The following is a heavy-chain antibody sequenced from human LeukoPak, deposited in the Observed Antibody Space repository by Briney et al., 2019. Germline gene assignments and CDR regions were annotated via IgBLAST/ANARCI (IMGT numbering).Heavy chain of an antibody. J-gene: IGHJ4*02. V-gene: IGHV1-2*02. CDR1: GYTFTDYF. Sequence: AASVKVSCKASGYTFTDYFIHWVRQAPGQGLEWMGWLNPYSGATNFALSFRGRVTMTRDTSVNTAYMEVNSLTSDDTSVYYCARARSRSITYYLGYWGQGTLVVVSS. CDR2: LNPYSGAT. D-gene: IGHD1-26*01. CDR3: ARARSRSITYYLGY.